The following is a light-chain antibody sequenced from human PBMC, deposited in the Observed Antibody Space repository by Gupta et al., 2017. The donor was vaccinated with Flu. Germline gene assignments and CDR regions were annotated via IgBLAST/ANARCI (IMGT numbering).Light chain of an antibody. CDR1: SPKIGAGFD. V-gene: IGLV1-40*01. J-gene: IGLJ3*02. CDR2: GNA. Sequence: QSVLTQPPSVSGAPGQRVTISCIVSSPKIGAGFDVHWYQQVPGTAPKLLIYGNANRPSGVPDRFSGAKSGPSASLAITGLQAEDEADYYRQSFDNSLSGSVFGGGTKLTVL. CDR3: QSFDNSLSGSV.